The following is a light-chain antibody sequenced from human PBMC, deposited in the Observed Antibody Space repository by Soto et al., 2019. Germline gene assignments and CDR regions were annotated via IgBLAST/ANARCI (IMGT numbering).Light chain of an antibody. V-gene: IGKV3D-20*02. Sequence: EIVLTQSPGTLSLSPGERATLSCRASQSVSISYIAWYQQRPGQTPSLLIYGASTRATGIPDRFSGSGSGTDFTLTISSLEPEDFAVYYCQQRSNWRGTFGQGTRLEIK. CDR3: QQRSNWRGT. J-gene: IGKJ5*01. CDR1: QSVSISY. CDR2: GAS.